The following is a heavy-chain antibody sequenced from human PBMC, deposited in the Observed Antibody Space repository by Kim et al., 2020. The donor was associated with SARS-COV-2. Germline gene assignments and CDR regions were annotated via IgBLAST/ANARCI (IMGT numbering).Heavy chain of an antibody. D-gene: IGHD2-2*01. CDR1: GFTFSTSS. J-gene: IGHJ4*02. CDR3: ERDLHCSSSSCSDFDT. V-gene: IGHV3-48*01. CDR2: IDSISSTI. Sequence: GGSLRLSCAASGFTFSTSSMNWIRQAPGKGLEWICYIDSISSTIYYADSVKGRFTVSRDNAGNSLFLEMSSLTAEDTAVYYCERDLHCSSSSCSDFDTWGQGTLVTVSS.